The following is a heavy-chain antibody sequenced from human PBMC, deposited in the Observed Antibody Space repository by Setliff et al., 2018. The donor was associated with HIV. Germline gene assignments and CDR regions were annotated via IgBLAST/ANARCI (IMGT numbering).Heavy chain of an antibody. D-gene: IGHD6-6*01. Sequence: SETLSLTCAVYGGSFMGYYWNWIRQPPGKGLEWMGEINHSGNTNSNPSLKSRVTISVDPSKSQFSLRLNSVTAADTATYYCARGPESVAPSMCAFDIWGQGTMVTVSS. CDR3: ARGPESVAPSMCAFDI. J-gene: IGHJ3*02. CDR2: INHSGNT. V-gene: IGHV4-34*01. CDR1: GGSFMGYY.